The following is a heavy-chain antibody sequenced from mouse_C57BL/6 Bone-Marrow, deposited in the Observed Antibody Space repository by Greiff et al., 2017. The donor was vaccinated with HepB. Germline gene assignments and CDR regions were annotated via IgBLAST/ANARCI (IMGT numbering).Heavy chain of an antibody. CDR1: GFSLTSYG. CDR3: ARQAAEVYDGDSLAY. D-gene: IGHD2-3*01. CDR2: IWSDGST. Sequence: VQVVESGPGLVAPSQSLSITCTVSGFSLTSYGVHWVRQPPGKGLEWLVVIWSDGSTTYNSDLKSRLSISKDHSKSQVFLKMNSLKTDDTAMYYCARQAAEVYDGDSLAYWGQGTLGTVSA. V-gene: IGHV2-6-1*01. J-gene: IGHJ3*01.